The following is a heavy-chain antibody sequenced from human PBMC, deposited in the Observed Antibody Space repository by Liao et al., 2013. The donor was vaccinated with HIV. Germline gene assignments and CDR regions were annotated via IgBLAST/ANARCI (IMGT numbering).Heavy chain of an antibody. CDR1: GGSISSSNFY. CDR3: ARTGLGYDSFDI. V-gene: IGHV4-39*07. Sequence: QLSLQESGPGLVKPSETLSLTCIVSGGSISSSNFYWGWIRQPPGKGLEWLGSISFSGSTSYYPSLKSRVTISVDTSKNHFSLRLSSVTAADTAVYYCARTGLGYDSFDIWGQGTMVTVSS. CDR2: ISFSGST. D-gene: IGHD5-12*01. J-gene: IGHJ3*02.